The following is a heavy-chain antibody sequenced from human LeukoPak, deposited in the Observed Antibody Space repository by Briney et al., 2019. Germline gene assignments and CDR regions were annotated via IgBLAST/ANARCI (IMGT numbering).Heavy chain of an antibody. CDR3: ASRKGIAVAGTFDY. D-gene: IGHD6-19*01. CDR2: ISGSGGST. J-gene: IGHJ4*02. CDR1: GFTFSSYA. Sequence: GGSLRLSCAASGFTFSSYAMSWVRQAPGKGLEWVSAISGSGGSTYYADSVKGRFTISRDNSKNTLYLQMNSLRAEDTAVYYCASRKGIAVAGTFDYWGQGTLVTVSS. V-gene: IGHV3-23*01.